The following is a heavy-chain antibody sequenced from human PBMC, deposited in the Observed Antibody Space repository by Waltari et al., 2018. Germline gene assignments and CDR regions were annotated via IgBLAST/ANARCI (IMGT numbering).Heavy chain of an antibody. J-gene: IGHJ4*02. V-gene: IGHV3-9*01. CDR2: ISWNSGSI. CDR1: GFTFDDYA. Sequence: EVQLVESGGGLVQPGRSLRLSCAASGFTFDDYAMHWVRQAPGKGLEWVSGISWNSGSIGYADAVKGRFTISRDNAKNSLYLQMNSLRAEDTALYYCAKDNGYYDSSGRPFDYWGQGTLVTVSS. CDR3: AKDNGYYDSSGRPFDY. D-gene: IGHD3-22*01.